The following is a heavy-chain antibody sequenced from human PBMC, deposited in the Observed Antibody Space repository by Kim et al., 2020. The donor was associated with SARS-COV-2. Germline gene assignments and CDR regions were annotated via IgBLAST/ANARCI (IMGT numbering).Heavy chain of an antibody. Sequence: GGSLRLSCAASGFTFSSYSMNWVRQAPGKGLEWVSSISSSSSYIYYADSVKGRFTISRDNAKNSLYLQMNSLRAEDTAVYYCARDVSVWSGYYIGMDVWGQGTTVTVSS. V-gene: IGHV3-21*01. CDR2: ISSSSSYI. CDR3: ARDVSVWSGYYIGMDV. J-gene: IGHJ6*02. D-gene: IGHD3-3*01. CDR1: GFTFSSYS.